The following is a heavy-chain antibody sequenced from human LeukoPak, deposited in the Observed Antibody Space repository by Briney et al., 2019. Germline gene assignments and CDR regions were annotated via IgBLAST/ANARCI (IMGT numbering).Heavy chain of an antibody. CDR1: GFTFSSYA. D-gene: IGHD4-17*01. V-gene: IGHV3-23*01. Sequence: GGSLRLSCAASGFTFSSYAMSWVRQAPGKGLEWVSAISGSGGSTYYADSVKGRFTISRDNSKNTLYLQMNSLRAEDTAVYYCAKEYPMTTATQYNWFDPWGQETLVTVSS. CDR2: ISGSGGST. CDR3: AKEYPMTTATQYNWFDP. J-gene: IGHJ5*02.